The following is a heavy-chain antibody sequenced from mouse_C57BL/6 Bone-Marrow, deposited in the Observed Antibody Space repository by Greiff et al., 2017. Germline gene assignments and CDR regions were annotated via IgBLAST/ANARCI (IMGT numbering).Heavy chain of an antibody. CDR3: ATGSSYGYFDV. V-gene: IGHV1-7*01. Sequence: QVQLQQSGAELAKPGASVKLSCKASGYTFTSYWMPWVKQRPGQGLEWIGYINPSSGYTKYNQKFKDKATLTADKSSSTAYMQLSSRTYEDSAVYYCATGSSYGYFDVWGTGTTVTVSS. CDR1: GYTFTSYW. D-gene: IGHD1-1*01. J-gene: IGHJ1*03. CDR2: INPSSGYT.